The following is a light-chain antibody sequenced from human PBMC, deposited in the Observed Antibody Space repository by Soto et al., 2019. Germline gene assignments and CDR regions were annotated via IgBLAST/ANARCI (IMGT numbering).Light chain of an antibody. J-gene: IGKJ2*02. CDR2: GAS. V-gene: IGKV3-15*01. Sequence: EIVMTQSPATLSVSPGERATLSCRASQSVSSNLAWYQQKPGQAPRLLIYGASTRATGIQARFSGSGSGTEFTLSISSLQSEDFAVYCCQQCNNWPPWTFGQGTKLEIK. CDR1: QSVSSN. CDR3: QQCNNWPPWT.